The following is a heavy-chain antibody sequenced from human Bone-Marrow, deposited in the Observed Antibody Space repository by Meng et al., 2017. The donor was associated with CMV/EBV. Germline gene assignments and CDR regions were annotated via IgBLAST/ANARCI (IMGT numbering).Heavy chain of an antibody. D-gene: IGHD3-3*01. CDR2: INPSGGST. J-gene: IGHJ6*02. CDR3: ARERILEKYYYGMDV. V-gene: IGHV1-46*01. Sequence: ASVKVSCKASGYTFTSYYMHWVRQAPGQGLEWMGIINPSGGSTSYAQKFQGRVTMTRDTSTSTVYMELSSLRSEDKAVYYCARERILEKYYYGMDVWGQGPTVTVSS. CDR1: GYTFTSYY.